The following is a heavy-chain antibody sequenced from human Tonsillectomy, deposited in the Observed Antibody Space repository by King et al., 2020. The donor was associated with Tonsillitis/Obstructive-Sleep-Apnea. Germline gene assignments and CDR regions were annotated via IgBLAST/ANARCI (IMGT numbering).Heavy chain of an antibody. Sequence: VTLKESGPVLVKPTETLTLTCTVSGFSLSNVRLGVSWIRQPPGKALEWLAHIFSIDEKSYSTSLQSSLTISKDTSKSQVVLTMINMDPVDTATYYCARIQRSSSTYYFDYWGQGTLVTVSS. J-gene: IGHJ4*02. CDR1: GFSLSNVRLG. V-gene: IGHV2-26*01. D-gene: IGHD2-15*01. CDR3: ARIQRSSSTYYFDY. CDR2: IFSIDEK.